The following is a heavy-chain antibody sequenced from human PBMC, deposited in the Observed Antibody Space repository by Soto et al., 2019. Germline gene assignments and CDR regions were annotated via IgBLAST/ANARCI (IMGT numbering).Heavy chain of an antibody. D-gene: IGHD1-26*01. Sequence: GGSLRLSCAASGFTFSSYGMHWVRQAPGKGLEWVAVISYDGSNKYYADSVKGRFTISRDNSKNTLYLQMNSLRAEDTAVYYCAKARGSYDAFDIWGQGTMVTVSS. J-gene: IGHJ3*02. CDR1: GFTFSSYG. CDR2: ISYDGSNK. CDR3: AKARGSYDAFDI. V-gene: IGHV3-30*18.